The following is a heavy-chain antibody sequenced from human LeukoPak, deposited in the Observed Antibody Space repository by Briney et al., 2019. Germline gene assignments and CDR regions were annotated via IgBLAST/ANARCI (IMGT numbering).Heavy chain of an antibody. Sequence: GGSLRLSCAASGFTFDDYGMSWVRQAPGKGLEWVSGISWNSGSIGYADSVKGRFTISRDNAKNSLYLQMNSLRAEDTALYYCAKDMTYDSSGYFDYWGQGTLVTVSS. J-gene: IGHJ4*02. CDR1: GFTFDDYG. D-gene: IGHD3-22*01. CDR2: ISWNSGSI. V-gene: IGHV3-9*01. CDR3: AKDMTYDSSGYFDY.